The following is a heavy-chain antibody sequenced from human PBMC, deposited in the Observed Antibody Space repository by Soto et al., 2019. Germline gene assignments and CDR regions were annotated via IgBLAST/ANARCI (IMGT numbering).Heavy chain of an antibody. Sequence: SVKVSCKASGGTFSSYAISWVRQAPGQGLEWMGGIIPIFGTANYAQKFQGGVTITADKSTSTAYMELSSLRSEDTAVYYCAREAAAPYYYYGMDVWGQGTTVTAP. CDR1: GGTFSSYA. D-gene: IGHD6-13*01. V-gene: IGHV1-69*06. CDR3: AREAAAPYYYYGMDV. CDR2: IIPIFGTA. J-gene: IGHJ6*02.